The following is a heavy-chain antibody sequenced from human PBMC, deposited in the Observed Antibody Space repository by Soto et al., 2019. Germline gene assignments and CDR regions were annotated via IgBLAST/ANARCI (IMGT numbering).Heavy chain of an antibody. CDR3: ARDPVCSGGSCYDY. V-gene: IGHV3-7*01. Sequence: VSLRLSCAASGFTFSRCWMTWVRQAPGKGLEWVANIKQDGSEIYYVDSVKGRFTISRDNAENSLYLQMNSLRAEDTAVYYCARDPVCSGGSCYDYWGQGTLVTVSS. CDR1: GFTFSRCW. J-gene: IGHJ4*02. CDR2: IKQDGSEI. D-gene: IGHD2-15*01.